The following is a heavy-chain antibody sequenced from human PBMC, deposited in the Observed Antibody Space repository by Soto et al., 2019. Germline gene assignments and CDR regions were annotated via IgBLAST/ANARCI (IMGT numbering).Heavy chain of an antibody. CDR1: GGTFSSYA. V-gene: IGHV1-69*13. D-gene: IGHD2-21*02. CDR3: AASKSTVVTSPLYYYYGMDV. Sequence: SVKVSCKASGGTFSSYAISWVRQAPGQGLEWMGGIIPIFGTANYAQKFQGRVTITADESTSTAYMELSSLRSEDTAVYYCAASKSTVVTSPLYYYYGMDVWGQGTTVTVSS. J-gene: IGHJ6*02. CDR2: IIPIFGTA.